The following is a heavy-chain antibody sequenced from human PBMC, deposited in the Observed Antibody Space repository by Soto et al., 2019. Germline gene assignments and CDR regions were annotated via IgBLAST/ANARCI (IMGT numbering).Heavy chain of an antibody. CDR2: INNDGSST. CDR1: RFTLNSFF. V-gene: IGHV3-74*01. Sequence: GGSLRLSCAASRFTLNSFFMHWVRQAPGKGLMWVARINNDGSSTTYADSVKGRFTISRDNAKNRLYLQMNSLRAEDTAIYYCASLDTARIQIAGYWGQGIQVTVSS. D-gene: IGHD5-18*01. J-gene: IGHJ4*02. CDR3: ASLDTARIQIAGY.